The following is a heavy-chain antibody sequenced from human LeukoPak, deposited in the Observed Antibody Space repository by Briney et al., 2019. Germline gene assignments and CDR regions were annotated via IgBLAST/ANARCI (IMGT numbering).Heavy chain of an antibody. D-gene: IGHD5-12*01. CDR1: GFTVSTNY. V-gene: IGHV3-53*01. Sequence: GGSLRLPCAASGFTVSTNYMSWVRQPAGKGLEWLSVIYTGGTTFYADSVKGRFTISRDNSKNTLYLQMNSLRADDTAVYYCANDRARLRGYFDYWGQGTLVTVSS. J-gene: IGHJ4*02. CDR3: ANDRARLRGYFDY. CDR2: IYTGGTT.